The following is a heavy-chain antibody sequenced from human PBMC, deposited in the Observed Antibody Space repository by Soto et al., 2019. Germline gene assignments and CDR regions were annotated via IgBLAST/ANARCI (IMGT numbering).Heavy chain of an antibody. CDR3: ARVRGGAAAGTMGGGLFDA. Sequence: QVQLVQSGAEVKKPGSSVKVSCKASGGTFSSYAISWVRQAPGQGLEWMGGIIPIFGTANYAQKFQGRVTITADESTITAYMGLSSLRSEDPAVYFCARVRGGAAAGTMGGGLFDAGGQGTLGTVST. V-gene: IGHV1-69*12. D-gene: IGHD6-13*01. J-gene: IGHJ5*02. CDR2: IIPIFGTA. CDR1: GGTFSSYA.